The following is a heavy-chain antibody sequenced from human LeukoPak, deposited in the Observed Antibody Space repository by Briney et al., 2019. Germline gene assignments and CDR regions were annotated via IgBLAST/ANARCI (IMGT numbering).Heavy chain of an antibody. CDR1: GGSISSYY. D-gene: IGHD5-24*01. V-gene: IGHV4-59*08. Sequence: SETLSLTCTVSGGSISSYYRSWIRQPPGKGLEWVGYIYYSGSTDYHPSLRSRVTMSVDTSKGQFSLKLNSVTATDTAVYYCARARDGDRFAFDYWGQGSLVTVSS. J-gene: IGHJ4*02. CDR3: ARARDGDRFAFDY. CDR2: IYYSGST.